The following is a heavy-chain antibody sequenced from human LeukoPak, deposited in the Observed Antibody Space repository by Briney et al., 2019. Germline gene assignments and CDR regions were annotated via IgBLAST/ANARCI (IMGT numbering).Heavy chain of an antibody. J-gene: IGHJ4*02. CDR2: IYASGTT. Sequence: SETLSLTCTVSGGSVNNYYWSWVRQPAGKGLEWIGRIYASGTTRYNPSLQSRVTMSVDMSKNQFSLKLTSVTAADTAVYYCARGAYSSSEPYDYWGQGTLVTVSS. V-gene: IGHV4-4*07. CDR1: GGSVNNYY. D-gene: IGHD6-6*01. CDR3: ARGAYSSSEPYDY.